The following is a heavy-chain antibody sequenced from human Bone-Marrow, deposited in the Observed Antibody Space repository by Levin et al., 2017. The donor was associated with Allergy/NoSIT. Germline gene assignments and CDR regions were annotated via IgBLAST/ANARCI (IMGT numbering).Heavy chain of an antibody. CDR3: ARPDIEYSTSSGPHY. CDR2: IYPGDSDT. D-gene: IGHD6-6*01. CDR1: GFRFTNYC. Sequence: PGGSLRLSCQGAGFRFTNYCIGWVRQMPGKGLEWVCFIYPGDSDTSYSPSFQGQFTISADESISTPYLQWNSLKASDTAMYYCARPDIEYSTSSGPHYWGQGTLVTVSS. J-gene: IGHJ4*02. V-gene: IGHV5-51*01.